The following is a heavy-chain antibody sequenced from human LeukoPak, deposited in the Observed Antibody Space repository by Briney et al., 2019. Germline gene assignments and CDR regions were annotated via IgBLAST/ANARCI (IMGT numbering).Heavy chain of an antibody. Sequence: GGSLRLSCAASGFTFSSYTFDWVRQAPGKGLEWVSSITGGDVFIYQADSVKGRFTVSRDNAKNTLYLQMNSLRREDTGVYYCAKSGSHNAFDTWGQGTMVTVSS. CDR2: ITGGDVFI. CDR3: AKSGSHNAFDT. D-gene: IGHD1-26*01. CDR1: GFTFSSYT. J-gene: IGHJ3*02. V-gene: IGHV3-21*01.